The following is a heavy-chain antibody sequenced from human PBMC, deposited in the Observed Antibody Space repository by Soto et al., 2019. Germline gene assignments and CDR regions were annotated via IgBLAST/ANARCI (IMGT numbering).Heavy chain of an antibody. CDR2: ISYDGSNK. CDR3: AREDTVTDGMDV. J-gene: IGHJ6*02. CDR1: GFTFSSYA. D-gene: IGHD4-17*01. Sequence: PGGSLRLSCAASGFTFSSYAMHWVRQAPGKGLEWVAVISYDGSNKYYADSVKGRFTISRDNSKNTLYLQMNSLRAEDTAVYYCAREDTVTDGMDVWGQGTTVTVSS. V-gene: IGHV3-30-3*01.